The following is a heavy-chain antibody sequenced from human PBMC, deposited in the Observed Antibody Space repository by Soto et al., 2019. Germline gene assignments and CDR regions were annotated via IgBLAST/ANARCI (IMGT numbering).Heavy chain of an antibody. Sequence: QVQLVESGGGVVQPGRSLRLSCAASGFTFSSYGMHWVRQAPGKGLEWVAVISYDGGNKYYADSVKGRFTISRDNSKNTLYLQMTSLRAEDTAVYYCAKDMYGGSHDAFDIWGQGTMVTVSS. V-gene: IGHV3-30*18. CDR3: AKDMYGGSHDAFDI. D-gene: IGHD3-10*02. J-gene: IGHJ3*02. CDR2: ISYDGGNK. CDR1: GFTFSSYG.